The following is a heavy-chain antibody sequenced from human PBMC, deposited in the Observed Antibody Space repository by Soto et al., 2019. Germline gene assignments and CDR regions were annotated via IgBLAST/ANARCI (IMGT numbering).Heavy chain of an antibody. CDR3: AKLSKIWFGESALGY. D-gene: IGHD3-10*01. CDR2: ISGSGGST. Sequence: GGSLRLSCAASGFTFSSYAMSGVRQAPGKGLEWVSAISGSGGSTYYADSVKGRFTISRDNSKNTLYLQMNSLRAEDTAVYYCAKLSKIWFGESALGYWGQGTLVTVSS. J-gene: IGHJ4*02. CDR1: GFTFSSYA. V-gene: IGHV3-23*01.